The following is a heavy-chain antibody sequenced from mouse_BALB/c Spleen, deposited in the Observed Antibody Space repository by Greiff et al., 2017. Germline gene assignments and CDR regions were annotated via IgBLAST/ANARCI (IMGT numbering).Heavy chain of an antibody. D-gene: IGHD1-1*01. J-gene: IGHJ2*01. CDR1: GYSITSGYY. CDR2: ISYDGSN. Sequence: EVQRVESGPGLVKPSQSLSLTCSVTGYSITSGYYWNWIRQFPGNKLEWMGYISYDGSNNYNPSLKNRISITRDTSKNQFFLKLNSVTTEDTATYYCARAGPTVVATDYWGQGTTLTVSS. V-gene: IGHV3-6*02. CDR3: ARAGPTVVATDY.